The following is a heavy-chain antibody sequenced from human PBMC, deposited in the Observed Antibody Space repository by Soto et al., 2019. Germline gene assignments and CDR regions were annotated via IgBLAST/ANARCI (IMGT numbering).Heavy chain of an antibody. CDR3: ARVLRYFDWLLDYYYMDG. D-gene: IGHD3-9*01. CDR2: ISSSSSYI. Sequence: GGSLRLSCAASGFTFSSYSMNWVRQAPGKGLEWVSSISSSSSYIYYADSVKGRFTISRDNAKNSLYLQMNSLRAEDTAVYYCARVLRYFDWLLDYYYMDGWGKGTTVTVSS. V-gene: IGHV3-21*01. J-gene: IGHJ6*03. CDR1: GFTFSSYS.